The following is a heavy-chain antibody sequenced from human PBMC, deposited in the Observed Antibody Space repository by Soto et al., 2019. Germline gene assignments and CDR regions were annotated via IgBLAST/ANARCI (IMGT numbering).Heavy chain of an antibody. J-gene: IGHJ4*02. V-gene: IGHV3-53*01. CDR2: IYGGGTI. CDR3: VQTTGWPGFDF. Sequence: EVQLVESGGGLIQPGGSLRLSCAASGFTVSSKYMTWVRQAPGKGLEWVSVIYGGGTIYYADSVKGRFTISRDNSKNTLYLQMNSLRAEDTAVYYCVQTTGWPGFDFWGQGTVVTVSS. D-gene: IGHD6-19*01. CDR1: GFTVSSKY.